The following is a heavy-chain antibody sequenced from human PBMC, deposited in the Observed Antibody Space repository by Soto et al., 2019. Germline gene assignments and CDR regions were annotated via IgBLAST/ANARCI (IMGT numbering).Heavy chain of an antibody. CDR1: GGSFIGYY. CDR2: INHSGST. D-gene: IGHD5-18*01. CDR3: ARARGLRSYSYGRTDYYYYGMDV. J-gene: IGHJ6*02. Sequence: SETLSLTSAVYGGSFIGYYWSWISQAQGGGLEWIGEINHSGSTNYNPSLKSRVTISVDTSKNQFSLKLSSVTAADTAVYYCARARGLRSYSYGRTDYYYYGMDVWGQGTTVT. V-gene: IGHV4-34*01.